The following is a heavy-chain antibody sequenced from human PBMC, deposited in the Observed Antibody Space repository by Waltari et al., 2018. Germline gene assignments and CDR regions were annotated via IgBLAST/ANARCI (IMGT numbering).Heavy chain of an antibody. J-gene: IGHJ6*02. CDR3: AKDEGARLAPTFGMDA. CDR2: MTASGLM. Sequence: EMQLLESGGALVQPGGSLRLSCAASGFPFRPYPMNWVRQAPGQGLEWVAVMTASGLMDYGDSVKGRFIISRDNSKNTLYLEMYRLRVEDTARYYCAKDEGARLAPTFGMDAWGQGTTVIVS. CDR1: GFPFRPYP. D-gene: IGHD6-6*01. V-gene: IGHV3-23*01.